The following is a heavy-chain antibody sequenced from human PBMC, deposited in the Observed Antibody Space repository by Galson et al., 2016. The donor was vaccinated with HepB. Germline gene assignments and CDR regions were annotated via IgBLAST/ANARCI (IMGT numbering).Heavy chain of an antibody. CDR2: IGGSGDST. J-gene: IGHJ4*02. D-gene: IGHD7-27*01. CDR3: AKDGDNNGRPESDY. Sequence: CAASGFSISNYAMSWVRQAPGKGLEWVSSIGGSGDSTFYADSVKGRFTISRDKSKNTLYLQMNSLRVDDTAVYYCAKDGDNNGRPESDYWGQGTLVTVSS. CDR1: GFSISNYA. V-gene: IGHV3-23*01.